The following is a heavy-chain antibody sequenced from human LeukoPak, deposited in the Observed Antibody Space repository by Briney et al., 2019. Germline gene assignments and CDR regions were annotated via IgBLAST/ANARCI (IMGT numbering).Heavy chain of an antibody. V-gene: IGHV3-74*01. J-gene: IGHJ6*02. CDR1: GFTFSTYW. CDR3: ARAYCSSTSCPSFYYYYYYGMDV. D-gene: IGHD2-2*01. CDR2: INTDGSST. Sequence: GGSLRLSCAASGFTFSTYWMHWVRQAPGKGPVWVSRINTDGSSTTYADSVKGRFTISRDNAKNSLYLQMNSLRAEDTAVYYCARAYCSSTSCPSFYYYYYYGMDVWGQGTTVTVSS.